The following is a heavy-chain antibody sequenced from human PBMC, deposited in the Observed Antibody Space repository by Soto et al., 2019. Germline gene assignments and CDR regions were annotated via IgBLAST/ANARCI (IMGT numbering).Heavy chain of an antibody. CDR2: ISYEGRNN. V-gene: IGHV3-30*03. D-gene: IGHD2-2*01. CDR3: ARGAEYQLLSRDYFYGMDV. CDR1: GFTFNSHG. J-gene: IGHJ6*02. Sequence: QVQLVEAGGGVVQPGRSLRLSCGASGFTFNSHGMHWVRQAPGKGLEWVAVISYEGRNNFYAESLKGRFTISRDNSKNTLYLQMNSLRREDTAVYYCARGAEYQLLSRDYFYGMDVWGHGTTVTVSS.